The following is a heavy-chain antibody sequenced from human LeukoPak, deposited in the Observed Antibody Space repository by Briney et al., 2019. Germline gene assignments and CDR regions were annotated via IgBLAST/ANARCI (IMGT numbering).Heavy chain of an antibody. CDR2: VHYSGGT. D-gene: IGHD6-19*01. CDR1: TGSISSYQ. CDR3: ARHGWYYFDY. J-gene: IGHJ4*02. V-gene: IGHV4-59*08. Sequence: SETLSLTCSVFTGSISSYQWSWIRQPPGKALEWIGYVHYSGGTNYNPSLKSRVSMSVDTSKNQFSLKLISVTAADTAVYYCARHGWYYFDYWGQGTLVTVSS.